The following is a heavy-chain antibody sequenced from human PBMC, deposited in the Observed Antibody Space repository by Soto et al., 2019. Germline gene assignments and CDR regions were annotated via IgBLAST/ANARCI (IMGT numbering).Heavy chain of an antibody. CDR3: ARVRTPFKYYFDY. Sequence: EVQLVESGGGLVQPRGSLRLSCAASGFTFSSYWMSWVRQAPGKGLEWVANIKQDGSEKYYVDSVKGRFTISRDNAKNSLYLQMNSLRAEDTAVYYCARVRTPFKYYFDYWGQGTLVTVSS. V-gene: IGHV3-7*01. J-gene: IGHJ4*02. CDR2: IKQDGSEK. CDR1: GFTFSSYW.